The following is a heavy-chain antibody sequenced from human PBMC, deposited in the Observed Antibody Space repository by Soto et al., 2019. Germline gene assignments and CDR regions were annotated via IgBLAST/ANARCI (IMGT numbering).Heavy chain of an antibody. D-gene: IGHD6-6*01. CDR2: IYYSGST. CDR1: GGSISSYY. CDR3: ARDMMPSSIAARPQGFDP. Sequence: SETLSLTCTVSGGSISSYYWSWIRQPPGKGLEWIGYIYYSGSTNYNPSLKSRVTISVDTSKNQFSLKLSSVTAADTAVYYCARDMMPSSIAARPQGFDPWGQGTLVTVSS. V-gene: IGHV4-59*01. J-gene: IGHJ5*02.